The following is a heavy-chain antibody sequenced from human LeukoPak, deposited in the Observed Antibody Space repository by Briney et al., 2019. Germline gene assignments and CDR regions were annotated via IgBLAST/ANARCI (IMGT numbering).Heavy chain of an antibody. CDR2: ISGSGGNT. V-gene: IGHV3-23*01. CDR3: AKGGYYGSGSYYTQYYYYYMDV. CDR1: GFTFSSYA. J-gene: IGHJ6*03. Sequence: PGGSLRLSCAASGFTFSSYAMSWVRQAPGKGLEWVSAISGSGGNTYYADSVKGRFTISRDNSKNTLYVQMNSLRAEDTAVYYCAKGGYYGSGSYYTQYYYYYMDVWGKGTTVTVSS. D-gene: IGHD3-10*01.